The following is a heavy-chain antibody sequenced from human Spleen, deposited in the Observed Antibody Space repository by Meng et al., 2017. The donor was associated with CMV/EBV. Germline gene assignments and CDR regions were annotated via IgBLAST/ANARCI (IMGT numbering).Heavy chain of an antibody. J-gene: IGHJ6*02. CDR2: INPSGGST. V-gene: IGHV1-46*01. CDR1: GYTFTSYY. D-gene: IGHD3-3*01. Sequence: ASVNVSCKASGYTFTSYYMHWVRQAPGQGLEWIGIINPSGGSTSYAQKFQGRVTMTRDTSINTAYMELSRLRSDDTAVYYCARRDDSWGGYSHYYGMDVWGQGTTVTVSS. CDR3: ARRDDSWGGYSHYYGMDV.